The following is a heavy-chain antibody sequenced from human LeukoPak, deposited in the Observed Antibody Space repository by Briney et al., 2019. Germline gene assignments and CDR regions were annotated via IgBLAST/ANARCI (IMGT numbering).Heavy chain of an antibody. CDR2: IHPKSGDT. J-gene: IGHJ4*02. CDR1: GYTFTDHY. Sequence: ASVKVSCKTSGYTFTDHYFHWLRQAPGQGLEWMGWIHPKSGDTNYAERFQGRVSLTRDTSISTAYMELSSLRSEDTAVYYCARGLYSGSLDWGQGTLVTVSS. CDR3: ARGLYSGSLD. V-gene: IGHV1-2*02. D-gene: IGHD1-26*01.